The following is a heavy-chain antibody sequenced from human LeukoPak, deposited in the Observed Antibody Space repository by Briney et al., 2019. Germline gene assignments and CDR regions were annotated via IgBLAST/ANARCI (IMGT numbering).Heavy chain of an antibody. J-gene: IGHJ6*02. CDR2: IYYGGST. Sequence: SETLSPTCTVSGGSISSSSYYWGWIRQPPGKGLEWIGSIYYGGSTYYNPSPKRRVTISVDTSKNQFSLKLSSVTAADTAVYYCARHYGSGSYYYYYYGMDVWGQGTTVTVSS. V-gene: IGHV4-39*01. D-gene: IGHD3-10*01. CDR3: ARHYGSGSYYYYYYGMDV. CDR1: GGSISSSSYY.